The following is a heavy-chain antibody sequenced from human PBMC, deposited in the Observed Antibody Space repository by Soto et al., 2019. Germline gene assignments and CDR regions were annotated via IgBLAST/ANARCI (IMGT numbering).Heavy chain of an antibody. CDR2: IIPIFGTA. V-gene: IGHV1-69*01. CDR1: GGTVSSYA. J-gene: IGHJ4*02. D-gene: IGHD6-19*01. CDR3: AKETIAVGGPQYFDY. Sequence: QVQLVQSGAEVKKPGSSVKVSCNASGGTVSSYAISWVRQAPGQGLEWMGGIIPIFGTANYAQKFQGRVTITADESTSTAYMELSSLRSEDTALYYCAKETIAVGGPQYFDYWGQGTLVTVSS.